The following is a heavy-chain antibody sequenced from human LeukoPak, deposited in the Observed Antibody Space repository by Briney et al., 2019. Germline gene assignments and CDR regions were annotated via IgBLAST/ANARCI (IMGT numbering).Heavy chain of an antibody. V-gene: IGHV3-33*01. CDR3: ARVLSSGWYLGYYYGMDV. J-gene: IGHJ6*02. Sequence: PGGSLRLSCAASGFTFSSYGMHWVRQAPGKGLEWVAVIWYDGSSKYYADSVKGRFTISRDNSKNTLYLQMNSLRAEDTAVYYCARVLSSGWYLGYYYGMDVWGQGTTVTVSS. CDR2: IWYDGSSK. CDR1: GFTFSSYG. D-gene: IGHD6-19*01.